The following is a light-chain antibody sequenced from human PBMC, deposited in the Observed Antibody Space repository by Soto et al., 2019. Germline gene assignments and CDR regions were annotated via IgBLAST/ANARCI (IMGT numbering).Light chain of an antibody. CDR1: QSVSNNF. V-gene: IGKV3-20*01. CDR2: GAS. J-gene: IGKJ1*01. CDR3: QQYFKTWT. Sequence: EIVLTQSPDTLSLSPGERATFSCRASQSVSNNFLAWFQHKPGQAPRLLIYGASSRATGISDRFSGSGSGTDFTLTISRLEPEDVAVYYCQQYFKTWTFGQGPNVDIK.